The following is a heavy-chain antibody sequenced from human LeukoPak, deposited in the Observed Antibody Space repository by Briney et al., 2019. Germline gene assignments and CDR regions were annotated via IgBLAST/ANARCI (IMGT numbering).Heavy chain of an antibody. D-gene: IGHD3-10*01. CDR2: IKQDGSEK. V-gene: IGHV3-7*01. J-gene: IGHJ4*02. Sequence: GGSLRLSCAASGFTFSSYWMSWVRQAPGKGLEWVANIKQDGSEKYYVDSVKGRFTIFRDNAKNSLYLQMNSLRAEDTAVYYCARARYYYGSGSLYYFDYWGQGTLVTVSS. CDR3: ARARYYYGSGSLYYFDY. CDR1: GFTFSSYW.